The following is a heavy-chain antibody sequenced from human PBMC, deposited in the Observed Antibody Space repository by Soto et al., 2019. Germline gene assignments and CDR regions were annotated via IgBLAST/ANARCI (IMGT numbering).Heavy chain of an antibody. J-gene: IGHJ4*02. CDR1: GFSLSTGVG. Sequence: QITLKESGPTLVKPTQTLTLTCTFSGFSLSTGVGMGWIRQPPGKALECLALIYWDDDKRYSSSLKSRLTITKDTSKNQVVLIMINMDPVDTATYYCAHKSYYGSGSFDYWGQGILVTVAS. D-gene: IGHD3-10*01. CDR3: AHKSYYGSGSFDY. V-gene: IGHV2-5*02. CDR2: IYWDDDK.